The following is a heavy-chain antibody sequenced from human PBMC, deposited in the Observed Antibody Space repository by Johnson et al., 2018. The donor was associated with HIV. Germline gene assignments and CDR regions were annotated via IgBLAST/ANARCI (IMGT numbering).Heavy chain of an antibody. CDR2: ISWNNVRI. Sequence: QLVEYGGGLVQPGRSLRLSCAASGFTFDDYGMHWVRQGPGKGLEWVAGISWNNVRIGYADSVKGRFTNSRDNAKNSLFLQMNSLRAEDTALYYCAKDKRRDGYNSDAFDIWGQGTMVTVSS. J-gene: IGHJ3*02. D-gene: IGHD5-24*01. V-gene: IGHV3-9*01. CDR3: AKDKRRDGYNSDAFDI. CDR1: GFTFDDYG.